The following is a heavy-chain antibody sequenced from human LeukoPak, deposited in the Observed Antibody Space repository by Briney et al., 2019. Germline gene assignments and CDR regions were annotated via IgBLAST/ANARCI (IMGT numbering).Heavy chain of an antibody. Sequence: GGSLRLSCAASGFTFSSYAMSWVRQAPGKGLEWVSAISGSGGSTYYADSVKGRFTISRDNSKNTLYLQVNSLRAEDTAVYYCAKCKPTIFGVVTIFDYWGQGTLVTVSS. CDR2: ISGSGGST. CDR1: GFTFSSYA. V-gene: IGHV3-23*01. CDR3: AKCKPTIFGVVTIFDY. J-gene: IGHJ4*02. D-gene: IGHD3-3*01.